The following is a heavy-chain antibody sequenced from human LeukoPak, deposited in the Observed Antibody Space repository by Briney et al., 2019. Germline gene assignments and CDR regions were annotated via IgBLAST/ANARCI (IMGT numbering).Heavy chain of an antibody. J-gene: IGHJ6*02. Sequence: GGSLRLSCAASGFTFSSYAMSWVRRAPGKGLEWVSSISGSGGSTYYADSVKGRFTISRDNAKNSLYLQMNSLRAEDTAVYYCARDGEAYSNLGDYYYYYGMDVWGQGTTVTVSS. D-gene: IGHD6-13*01. CDR3: ARDGEAYSNLGDYYYYYGMDV. CDR1: GFTFSSYA. CDR2: ISGSGGST. V-gene: IGHV3-23*01.